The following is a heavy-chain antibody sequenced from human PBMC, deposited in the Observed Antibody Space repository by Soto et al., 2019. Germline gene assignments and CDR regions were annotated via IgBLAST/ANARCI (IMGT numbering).Heavy chain of an antibody. CDR3: ARRRTGADYYQYGMDV. CDR2: IYPGDSDT. CDR1: GYSFTSYW. D-gene: IGHD3-10*01. Sequence: GESLKISCKGSGYSFTSYWIGWVRQMPWKGLEWMGIIYPGDSDTTYSPSFQGQVTISADKSISTAYLQWSSLKASDTAIYYCARRRTGADYYQYGMDVWGQGTTVTVSS. J-gene: IGHJ6*02. V-gene: IGHV5-51*01.